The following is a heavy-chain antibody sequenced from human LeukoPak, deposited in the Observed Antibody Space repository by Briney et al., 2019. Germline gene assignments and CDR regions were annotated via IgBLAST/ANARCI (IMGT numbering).Heavy chain of an antibody. J-gene: IGHJ4*02. D-gene: IGHD2-2*01. CDR1: GFTVRSNY. CDR3: VTSEHDY. V-gene: IGHV3-53*01. Sequence: GGSLRLSCAASGFTVRSNYMSWVRQAPGKGLEWVAVIHSGGSTDYADSVKGRFTISRDNSKNTLYLQMNSLRAEDTAVYYCVTSEHDYWGQGTLVTVSS. CDR2: IHSGGST.